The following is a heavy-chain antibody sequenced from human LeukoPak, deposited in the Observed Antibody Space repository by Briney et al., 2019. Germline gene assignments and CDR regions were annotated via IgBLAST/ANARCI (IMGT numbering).Heavy chain of an antibody. CDR1: GFTFSSYE. D-gene: IGHD5-18*01. V-gene: IGHV3-48*03. CDR2: ISSSGSTI. Sequence: GGSLRLSCAASGFTFSSYEMNWVRQAPGKGLEWVSYISSSGSTIYYADSVKGRFTISRDNAKNSLYLQMNSLRAEDKAVYYCARDKFRYSYGFDYWGQGTLVTVSS. CDR3: ARDKFRYSYGFDY. J-gene: IGHJ4*02.